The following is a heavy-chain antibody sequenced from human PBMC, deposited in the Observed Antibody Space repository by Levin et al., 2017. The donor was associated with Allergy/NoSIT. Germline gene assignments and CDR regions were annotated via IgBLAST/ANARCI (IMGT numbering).Heavy chain of an antibody. D-gene: IGHD6-19*01. J-gene: IGHJ4*02. CDR2: IDWDDDK. CDR3: ARASLAVPGGTWKGFDY. Sequence: SGPTLVKPTQTLTLTCTFSGFSLSTSGMSVSWIRRPPGKALEWLARIDWDDDKFYSTSLKTRLIISKDTSKNQVVLTMTNMDPVDTATYYCARASLAVPGGTWKGFDYWGQGTLVTVSS. V-gene: IGHV2-70*17. CDR1: GFSLSTSGMS.